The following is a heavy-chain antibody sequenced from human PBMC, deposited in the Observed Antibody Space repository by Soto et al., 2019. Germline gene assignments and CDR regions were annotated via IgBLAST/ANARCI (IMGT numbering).Heavy chain of an antibody. D-gene: IGHD5-18*01. Sequence: ASVTVSWQAAGYGFTSYGISWVRQAPGQGLEWMGWISAYNGNTNYAQKLQGRVTMTTDTSTSTAYMELRSLRSDDTAVYYCARVDAAMVPSDYWGQGTLVTVSS. V-gene: IGHV1-18*01. CDR1: GYGFTSYG. CDR2: ISAYNGNT. J-gene: IGHJ4*02. CDR3: ARVDAAMVPSDY.